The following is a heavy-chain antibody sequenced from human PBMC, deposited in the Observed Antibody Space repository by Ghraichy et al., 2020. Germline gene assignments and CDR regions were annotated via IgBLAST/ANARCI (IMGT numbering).Heavy chain of an antibody. CDR1: GGSISSGDYY. J-gene: IGHJ4*02. D-gene: IGHD3-10*01. CDR2: IYYSGST. Sequence: QTLSLTCTVSGGSISSGDYYWSWIRQPPGKGLEWIGYIYYSGSTYYNPSLKSRVTISVDTSKNQFSLKLSSVTAADTGVDYCARGEVWFGEFWGQGTLVTVSS. CDR3: ARGEVWFGEF. V-gene: IGHV4-30-4*08.